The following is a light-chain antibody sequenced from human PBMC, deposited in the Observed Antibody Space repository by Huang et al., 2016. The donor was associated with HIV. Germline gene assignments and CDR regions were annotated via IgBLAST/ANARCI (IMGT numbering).Light chain of an antibody. J-gene: IGKJ3*01. CDR3: LQLNTYPGT. CDR1: QDIISY. V-gene: IGKV1-9*01. CDR2: AAS. Sequence: IQLTQSPSSLSASVGDRVTITCRASQDIISYLAWYQQKPGKAPKLLIYAASTLESGVPARFSGSGSGTDFTLTINNLQPEDFATYYCLQLNTYPGTFGPGTNVDV.